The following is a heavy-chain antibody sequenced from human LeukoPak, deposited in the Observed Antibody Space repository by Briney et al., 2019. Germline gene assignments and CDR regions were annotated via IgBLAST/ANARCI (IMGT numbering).Heavy chain of an antibody. J-gene: IGHJ4*02. CDR2: IYYSGSS. CDR3: ATQDVVVPTAAQTPLDY. CDR1: GGSISTSSFY. V-gene: IGHV4-39*01. D-gene: IGHD2-2*01. Sequence: PSETLSLTCIVSGGSISTSSFYWDWIRQPPGKGLEWIGSIYYSGSSYYNPSLKSRVTMSVDTSKNQFSLKLSSVTAADTAVYYCATQDVVVPTAAQTPLDYWGQGTLVTVSS.